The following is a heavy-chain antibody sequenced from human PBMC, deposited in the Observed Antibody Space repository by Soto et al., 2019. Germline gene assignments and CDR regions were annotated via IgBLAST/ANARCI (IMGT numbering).Heavy chain of an antibody. D-gene: IGHD3-3*01. CDR2: IYSGGST. V-gene: IGHV3-53*01. CDR3: SREFWLLYTPPTPFSYYYGMDV. Sequence: PGGSLRLSCAASGFTVSSNYMSWVRQAPGKGLEWVSVIYSGGSTYYADSVKGRFTISRDNSKNTLYLQMNSLRAEDTAVYYCSREFWLLYTPPTPFSYYYGMDVWGQGTTVTDS. J-gene: IGHJ6*02. CDR1: GFTVSSNY.